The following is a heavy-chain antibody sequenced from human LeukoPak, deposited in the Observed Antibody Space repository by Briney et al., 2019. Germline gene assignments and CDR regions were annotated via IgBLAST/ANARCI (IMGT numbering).Heavy chain of an antibody. CDR1: VFTVSSDY. CDR2: IYNDGST. D-gene: IGHD4-17*01. J-gene: IGHJ4*02. CDR3: ARDSGFSDYAN. Sequence: PGGSLTLSCVASVFTVSSDYMSWVRQAPGKGLEGVSIIYNDGSTYYANSVNGRFTISRNNSQSTLYLQMNSLRADDTATYYCARDSGFSDYANWGQGTLVTVSS. V-gene: IGHV3-66*01.